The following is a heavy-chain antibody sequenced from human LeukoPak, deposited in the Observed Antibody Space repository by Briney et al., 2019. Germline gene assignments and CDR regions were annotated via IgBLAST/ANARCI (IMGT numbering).Heavy chain of an antibody. D-gene: IGHD4-17*01. V-gene: IGHV1-18*01. CDR1: GGTFTSYG. CDR2: ISAYNGNT. CDR3: ARDHRGDYALYYYYYGMDV. Sequence: ASVKVSCKASGGTFTSYGISWVRQAPGQGLEWMGWISAYNGNTNYAQKLQGRVTMTTDTSTSTAYMELRSLRSDDTAVYYCARDHRGDYALYYYYYGMDVWGQGTTVTVSS. J-gene: IGHJ6*02.